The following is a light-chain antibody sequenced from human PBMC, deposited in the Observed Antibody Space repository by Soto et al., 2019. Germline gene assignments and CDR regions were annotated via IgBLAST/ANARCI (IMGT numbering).Light chain of an antibody. J-gene: IGLJ2*01. CDR3: SSYTGSSTLV. CDR1: SSDVGGYNY. V-gene: IGLV2-14*01. Sequence: QSVLTQPASVSGSPGQSITISCTGTSSDVGGYNYVSWYQQHPGKAPNLMIYDVSNRPSGVSSRCSGSKSGNTASLTISWIQDEDEADYYCSSYTGSSTLVFGGGTKLTVL. CDR2: DVS.